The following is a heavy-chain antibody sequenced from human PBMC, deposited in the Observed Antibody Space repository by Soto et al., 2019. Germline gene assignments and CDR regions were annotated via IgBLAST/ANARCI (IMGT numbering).Heavy chain of an antibody. J-gene: IGHJ6*03. D-gene: IGHD6-13*01. V-gene: IGHV3-23*01. CDR2: ISGSGGST. Sequence: GGSLRLSCAASGFTFSSYAMSWVRQAPGKGLEWVSAISGSGGSTYYADSVKGRFTISRDNSKNTLYLQMNSLRAEDTAVYYCEGSSWYRMYYMDVWGKGTTVTVSS. CDR1: GFTFSSYA. CDR3: EGSSWYRMYYMDV.